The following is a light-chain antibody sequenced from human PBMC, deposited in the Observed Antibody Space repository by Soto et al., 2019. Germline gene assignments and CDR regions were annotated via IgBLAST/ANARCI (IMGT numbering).Light chain of an antibody. V-gene: IGKV1-5*03. J-gene: IGKJ1*01. CDR1: QSISSW. Sequence: DIQMTQSPSTLSASVGDRVTITCRASQSISSWLAWYQQKPGKAPKLLIYKASSLESGVPSRFSGSGSGTEFTLTISSLQPDDVAADYCQQYNSYPPWAFGQGTKVEIK. CDR2: KAS. CDR3: QQYNSYPPWA.